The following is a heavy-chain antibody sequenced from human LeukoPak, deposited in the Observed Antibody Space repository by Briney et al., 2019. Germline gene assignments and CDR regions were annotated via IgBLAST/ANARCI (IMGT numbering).Heavy chain of an antibody. J-gene: IGHJ3*02. Sequence: ASVKVSCKASGYTFTGYYMHWVRQAPGQGLEWMGWINPNSGGTNYAQKFQGRVTMTRDTSISTAYMELSRLRSDDTAVYYCARHMSWGLPHDAFDIWGQGTMVTVSS. CDR1: GYTFTGYY. D-gene: IGHD1-26*01. CDR3: ARHMSWGLPHDAFDI. CDR2: INPNSGGT. V-gene: IGHV1-2*02.